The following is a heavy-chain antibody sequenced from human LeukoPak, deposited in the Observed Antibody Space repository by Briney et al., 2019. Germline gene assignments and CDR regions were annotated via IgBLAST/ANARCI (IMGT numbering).Heavy chain of an antibody. CDR2: INPSGGST. CDR3: AIQENDFDY. CDR1: GYTFTSYD. V-gene: IGHV1-46*01. J-gene: IGHJ4*02. Sequence: PSVKVSCKASGYTFTSYDINWVRQAPGQGLEWMGIINPSGGSTSYAQKFQGRVTMTRDTSTSTVYMELSSLRSEDTAVYYCAIQENDFDYWGQGTLVTVSS.